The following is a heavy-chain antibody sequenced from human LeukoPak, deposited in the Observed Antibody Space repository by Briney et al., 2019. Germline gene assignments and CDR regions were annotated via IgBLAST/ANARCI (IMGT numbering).Heavy chain of an antibody. CDR1: GGSISSSY. D-gene: IGHD5-18*01. CDR3: AIQGHGSSHGPDY. Sequence: SETLSLTCTVSGGSISSSYWSCFRQPPGKGLEWIGYISYSGSTNYNPSLKSRATISVDTSKNQFSLKLNSVTAADTAVYYCAIQGHGSSHGPDYWGQGTLVTVSS. V-gene: IGHV4-59*08. J-gene: IGHJ4*02. CDR2: ISYSGST.